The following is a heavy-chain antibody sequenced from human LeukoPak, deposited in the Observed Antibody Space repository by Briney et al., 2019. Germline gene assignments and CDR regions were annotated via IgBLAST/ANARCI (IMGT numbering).Heavy chain of an antibody. D-gene: IGHD2-2*02. CDR2: IYTSGST. CDR1: GGSISSCY. V-gene: IGHV4-4*09. Sequence: SETLSLTCTVSGGSISSCYWSWIRQPPGKGLEWIGYIYTSGSTNYNPSLKSRVTISVDTSKNQFSLKLSSVTAADTAVYYCARHRYCSSTSCYTAIDYWGQGTLVTVSS. CDR3: ARHRYCSSTSCYTAIDY. J-gene: IGHJ4*02.